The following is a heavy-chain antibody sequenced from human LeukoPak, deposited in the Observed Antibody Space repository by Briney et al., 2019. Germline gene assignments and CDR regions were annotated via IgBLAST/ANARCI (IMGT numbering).Heavy chain of an antibody. V-gene: IGHV1-46*01. Sequence: GASVKVSCKASGYTFTSYYMHWVRQAPGQGLEWMGIINPSGGSTSYAQKFQGRVTMTRDMSTSTVYMELSSLRSEDTAVYYCARGRRYSSSSSPSPGPEPGFDPWGQGTLVTVSS. J-gene: IGHJ5*02. D-gene: IGHD6-6*01. CDR3: ARGRRYSSSSSPSPGPEPGFDP. CDR2: INPSGGST. CDR1: GYTFTSYY.